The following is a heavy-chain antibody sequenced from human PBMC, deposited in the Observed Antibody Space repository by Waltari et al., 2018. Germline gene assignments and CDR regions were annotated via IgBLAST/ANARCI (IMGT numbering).Heavy chain of an antibody. D-gene: IGHD2-21*01. Sequence: QMVESGGGWVQRGGYLRLSCAASGLTLGSYWMSWVRQAPGKVLEWVANIKYDGSEKYYVDSVKGRFTVSRDNAKNSLYLQMNSLRAEDTAMFFCAREGSAIFNVWGQGTLVTVSS. CDR2: IKYDGSEK. CDR1: GLTLGSYW. CDR3: AREGSAIFNV. V-gene: IGHV3-7*01. J-gene: IGHJ4*02.